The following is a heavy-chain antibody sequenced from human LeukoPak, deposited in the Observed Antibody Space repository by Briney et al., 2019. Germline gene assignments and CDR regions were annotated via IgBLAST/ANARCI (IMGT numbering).Heavy chain of an antibody. CDR3: ARSATYYSVSGSPSLRPDAFDI. Sequence: QSGGSLRLSCAASGFTFSRYWIHWVRQAPGKGLEWVSRINPDGSTTTYADSVKGRFTISRDNAKNSLYLQMNSLRAEDTAVYHCARSATYYSVSGSPSLRPDAFDIWGQGTMVTVSS. V-gene: IGHV3-74*01. CDR1: GFTFSRYW. J-gene: IGHJ3*02. D-gene: IGHD3-10*01. CDR2: INPDGSTT.